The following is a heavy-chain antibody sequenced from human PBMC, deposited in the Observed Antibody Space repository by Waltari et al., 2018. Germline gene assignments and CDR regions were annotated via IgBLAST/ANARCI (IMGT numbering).Heavy chain of an antibody. CDR3: ARDRMATIHRGDYFDY. CDR1: GFTFSSYG. Sequence: QVQLVESGGGVVQPGRSLRLSCAASGFTFSSYGMHWVRQAPGKGLEWVAVIWYDGSNKYYADSVKGRFTISRDNSKNTLYLQMNSLRAEDTAVYYCARDRMATIHRGDYFDYWGQGTLVTVSS. J-gene: IGHJ4*02. D-gene: IGHD5-12*01. V-gene: IGHV3-33*01. CDR2: IWYDGSNK.